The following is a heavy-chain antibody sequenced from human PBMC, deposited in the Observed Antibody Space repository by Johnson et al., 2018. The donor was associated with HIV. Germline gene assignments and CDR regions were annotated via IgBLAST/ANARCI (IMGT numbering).Heavy chain of an antibody. CDR2: VSYDGSNK. J-gene: IGHJ3*02. CDR1: GFTFSSYA. V-gene: IGHV3-30-3*01. Sequence: QVQLVESGGGVVQPGRSLRLSCAASGFTFSSYAMHWVRQAPGKGLEWVALVSYDGSNKYYADSVKGRFTISRDNSKNTLYLQMNSLRAEDTAVYYCAREGDAFDIWGQGTMVTVSS. CDR3: AREGDAFDI.